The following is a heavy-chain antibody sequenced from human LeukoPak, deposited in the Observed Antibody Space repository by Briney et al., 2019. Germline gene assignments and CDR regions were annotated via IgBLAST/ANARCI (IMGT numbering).Heavy chain of an antibody. V-gene: IGHV1-8*01. CDR3: ARQGRYYDSSGYYFIWDV. J-gene: IGHJ6*04. CDR2: MKPNSGNT. D-gene: IGHD3-22*01. CDR1: GYTFTSYD. Sequence: ASVKVSCKASGYTFTSYDINWVRQATGQGLEWMGWMKPNSGNTGYAQKFQGRVTMTRNTSISTAYMELSSLRSEDTAVYYCARQGRYYDSSGYYFIWDVWGKGTTVTVSS.